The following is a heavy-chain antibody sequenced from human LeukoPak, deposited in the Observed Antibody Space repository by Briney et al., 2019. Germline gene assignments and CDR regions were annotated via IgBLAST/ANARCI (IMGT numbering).Heavy chain of an antibody. Sequence: PRGSLRLSCVEPRYTFRGYTICSVRQTPGKGLEWVSTISDSGSSTYYTDSVKGRFTFSRDNSKNTLHLQMSSLRDEDTAVYYYSEGHRFCTSGWHYFFDHWGQGTLVTVTP. CDR1: RYTFRGYT. D-gene: IGHD6-19*01. V-gene: IGHV3-23*01. J-gene: IGHJ4*02. CDR2: ISDSGSST. CDR3: SEGHRFCTSGWHYFFDH.